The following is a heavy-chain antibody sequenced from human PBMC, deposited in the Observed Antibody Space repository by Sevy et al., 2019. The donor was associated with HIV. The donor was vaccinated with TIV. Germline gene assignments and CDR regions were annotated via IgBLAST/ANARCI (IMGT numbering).Heavy chain of an antibody. CDR2: IYYSGTT. V-gene: IGHV4-30-4*01. D-gene: IGHD2-15*01. Sequence: SETLSLTCTVSGGSISSGDYYWSWMRQPPGKGLEWIGYIYYSGTTYYNPSFKSRVSISVDTSKNHFSLNLNSVPAADTAVYYSARYCILISPHNWFDPWGQGTLVTDSS. CDR3: ARYCILISPHNWFDP. J-gene: IGHJ5*02. CDR1: GGSISSGDYY.